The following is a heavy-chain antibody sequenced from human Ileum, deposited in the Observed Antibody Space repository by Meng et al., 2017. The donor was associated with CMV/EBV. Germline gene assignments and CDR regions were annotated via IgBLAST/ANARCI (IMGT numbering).Heavy chain of an antibody. Sequence: SCKASGYTFTGYSMHWVLQAAGQGLEWMGWINPNSGGTNYAQKFQGGVTMTRDTSISTAYMELSRLRSDDTAVYYCARDQAAAGSLDPWGQGTLVTVSS. CDR1: GYTFTGYS. D-gene: IGHD6-13*01. J-gene: IGHJ5*02. CDR2: INPNSGGT. CDR3: ARDQAAAGSLDP. V-gene: IGHV1-2*02.